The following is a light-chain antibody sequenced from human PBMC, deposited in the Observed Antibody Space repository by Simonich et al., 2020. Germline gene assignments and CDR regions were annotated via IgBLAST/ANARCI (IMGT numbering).Light chain of an antibody. Sequence: EIGLTQSPGTLSLAPGERATLSCRASQRVSSSYLAWYQQKHGQAPRLLIYGASSRATGIPDRFSGSGSGTDFTLTISRLEPEDFAVYYCQQYGSSPFTFGPGTKVDIK. V-gene: IGKV3-20*01. CDR1: QRVSSSY. CDR3: QQYGSSPFT. J-gene: IGKJ3*01. CDR2: GAS.